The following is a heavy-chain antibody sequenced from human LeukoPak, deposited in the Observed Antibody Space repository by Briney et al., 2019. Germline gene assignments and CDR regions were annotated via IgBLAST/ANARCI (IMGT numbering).Heavy chain of an antibody. CDR2: IGSTSIYI. J-gene: IGHJ4*02. CDR3: ARAPYYYYDSGSGTRVTGNPDY. CDR1: GFTFSSYS. D-gene: IGHD3-10*01. Sequence: PGGSLRLSCAASGFTFSSYSMNWVRQAPGKGLEWVSSIGSTSIYIYYADSVKGRFSISRDNAKSSLYLQMNSLRAEDTAVYYCARAPYYYYDSGSGTRVTGNPDYWGQGTLVTVSS. V-gene: IGHV3-21*01.